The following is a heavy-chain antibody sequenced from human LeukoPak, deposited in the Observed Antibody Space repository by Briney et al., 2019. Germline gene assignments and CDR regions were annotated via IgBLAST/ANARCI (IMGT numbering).Heavy chain of an antibody. CDR2: IYHSGST. CDR3: AGSDYSIP. J-gene: IGHJ4*02. D-gene: IGHD4-11*01. Sequence: PSGTLSLTCAVSGYSISSGYYWGWIRQPPGKGLEWIGSIYHSGSTYYNPSLKSRVTISVGTSKNQFSLKLSSVTAADTAVYYCAGSDYSIPWGQGTLVTVSS. V-gene: IGHV4-38-2*01. CDR1: GYSISSGYY.